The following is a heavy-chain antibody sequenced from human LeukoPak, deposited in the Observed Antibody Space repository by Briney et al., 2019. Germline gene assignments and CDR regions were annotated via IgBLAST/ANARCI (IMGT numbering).Heavy chain of an antibody. J-gene: IGHJ6*03. V-gene: IGHV4-34*01. CDR2: INHSGCT. CDR1: GGSFSGYY. Sequence: SETLSLTCAVYGGSFSGYYWSWIRQPPGKGLEWIGEINHSGCTNYNPSLKSRVTISVDTSKNQFSLKLSSVTAADTAVYYCARCEDDSSALTIPSKYYMDVWGKGTTVTVSS. CDR3: ARCEDDSSALTIPSKYYMDV. D-gene: IGHD3-22*01.